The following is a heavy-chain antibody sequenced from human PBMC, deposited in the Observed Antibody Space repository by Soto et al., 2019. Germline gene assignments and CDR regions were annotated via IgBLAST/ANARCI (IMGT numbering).Heavy chain of an antibody. CDR3: ARVWGSYGYDWYFDL. CDR1: GGSISSGGYY. CDR2: IYYSGST. D-gene: IGHD5-18*01. V-gene: IGHV4-31*03. J-gene: IGHJ2*01. Sequence: QVQLQESGPGLVKPSQTLSLTCTVSGGSISSGGYYWSWIRQHPGKGLEWIGYIYYSGSTYYNPSLTSRVTISVDTSKNQFSLKLSSVTAADTAVYYCARVWGSYGYDWYFDLWGRGTLVTVSS.